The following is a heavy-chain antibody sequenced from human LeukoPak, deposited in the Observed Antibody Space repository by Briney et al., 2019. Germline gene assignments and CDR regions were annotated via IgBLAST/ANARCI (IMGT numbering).Heavy chain of an antibody. CDR1: GFSFGSYW. CDR3: ARENRDGYNPYNWFDP. J-gene: IGHJ5*02. CDR2: IKQEGSEK. V-gene: IGHV3-7*01. D-gene: IGHD5-24*01. Sequence: GGSLRLSCAASGFSFGSYWMSWVRQAPGKGLEWVANIKQEGSEKFYVDSVKCRFTISRDNAKNSLYLQMNSLRAEDTGIYYCARENRDGYNPYNWFDPWGQGTLVTVSS.